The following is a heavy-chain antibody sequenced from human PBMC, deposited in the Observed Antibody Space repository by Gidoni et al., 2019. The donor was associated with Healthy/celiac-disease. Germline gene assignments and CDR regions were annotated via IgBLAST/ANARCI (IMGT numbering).Heavy chain of an antibody. J-gene: IGHJ1*01. CDR3: ARDSPYDFWSGYSGYFQH. Sequence: EVQLVESGGGLVKPGGSLRLSCAASGFTFSSYSMNWVRQAPGKGLEWVSSISSSSSYIYYADSVKGRFTISRDNAKNSLYLQMNSLRAEDTAVYYCARDSPYDFWSGYSGYFQHWGQGTLVTVSS. CDR1: GFTFSSYS. CDR2: ISSSSSYI. D-gene: IGHD3-3*01. V-gene: IGHV3-21*01.